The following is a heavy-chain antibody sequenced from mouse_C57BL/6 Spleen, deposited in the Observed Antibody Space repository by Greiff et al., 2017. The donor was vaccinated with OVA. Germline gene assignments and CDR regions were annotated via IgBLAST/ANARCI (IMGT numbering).Heavy chain of an antibody. CDR1: GYAFSSSW. D-gene: IGHD2-1*01. V-gene: IGHV1-82*01. CDR2: IYPGDGDT. J-gene: IGHJ2*01. CDR3: ARGGIYYGLFDY. Sequence: QVQLKESGPELVKPGASVKISCKASGYAFSSSWMNWVKQRPGKGLEWIGRIYPGDGDTNYNGKFKGKATLTADKSSSTAYMQLSSLTSEDSAVYFCARGGIYYGLFDYWGQGTTHTVSS.